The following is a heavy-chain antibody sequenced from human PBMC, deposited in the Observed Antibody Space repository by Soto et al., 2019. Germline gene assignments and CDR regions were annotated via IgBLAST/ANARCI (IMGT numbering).Heavy chain of an antibody. Sequence: PGESLKISCKGSGYNFANYWIGWVLQMPWKGLEWMGMIFPGDSDTKNSPSLQGQITMSVDKSDSSAYLQWRSLKASDTAMYYCAAGYTTGPDAFDIWGQGTMVTVSS. CDR2: IFPGDSDT. CDR3: AAGYTTGPDAFDI. J-gene: IGHJ3*02. D-gene: IGHD6-13*01. CDR1: GYNFANYW. V-gene: IGHV5-51*01.